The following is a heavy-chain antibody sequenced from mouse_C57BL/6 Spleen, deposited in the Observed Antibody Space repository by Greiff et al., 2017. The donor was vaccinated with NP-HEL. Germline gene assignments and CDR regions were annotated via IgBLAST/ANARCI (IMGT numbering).Heavy chain of an antibody. D-gene: IGHD6-1*01. CDR1: GFSIKDDY. Sequence: VQLKQSGAELVRPGASVKLSCTASGFSIKDDYMHWVKQRPEQGLEWIGWIDPENGDTEYASKFQGKATITADTSSNTAYLQLSSLTSEDTAVYYCTTRPQGFAYWGQGTLVTVSA. V-gene: IGHV14-4*01. J-gene: IGHJ3*01. CDR3: TTRPQGFAY. CDR2: IDPENGDT.